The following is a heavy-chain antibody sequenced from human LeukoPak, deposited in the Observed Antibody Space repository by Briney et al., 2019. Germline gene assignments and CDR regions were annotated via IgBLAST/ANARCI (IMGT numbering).Heavy chain of an antibody. CDR3: ARDYCSSTSCYTPHYYYYYGMDV. J-gene: IGHJ6*02. CDR1: GGSVSSGSYY. D-gene: IGHD2-2*02. V-gene: IGHV4-61*01. Sequence: KPSETLSLTCTVSGGSVSSGSYYWSWIRQPPGKGLEWIGYIYYSRSTNYNPSLKSRVTISVDTSKNQFSLKLSSVTAADTAVYYCARDYCSSTSCYTPHYYYYYGMDVWGQGTTVTVSS. CDR2: IYYSRST.